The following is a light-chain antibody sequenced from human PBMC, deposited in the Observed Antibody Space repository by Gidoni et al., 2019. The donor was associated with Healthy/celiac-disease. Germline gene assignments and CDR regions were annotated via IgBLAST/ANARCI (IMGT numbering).Light chain of an antibody. V-gene: IGKV3-11*01. J-gene: IGKJ4*01. CDR2: DAS. CDR1: QSVSSY. CDR3: QQRSNWPQLT. Sequence: EIVLTQSPATLSLSPGERATLPCRASQSVSSYLAWYQQKPGQAPRLLLYDASNRATGIPARLSGSGSGTDCNLTISSLEPEDFAVYYCQQRSNWPQLTFGGGTKVEIK.